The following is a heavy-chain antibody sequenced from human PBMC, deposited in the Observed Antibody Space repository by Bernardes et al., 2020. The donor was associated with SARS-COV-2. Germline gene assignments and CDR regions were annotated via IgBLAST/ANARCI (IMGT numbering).Heavy chain of an antibody. CDR1: GGSTSISNVY. CDR3: ARSNRVTRSRGSWFDP. D-gene: IGHD2-21*02. Sequence: SETLSLTCTASGGSTSISNVYWAWIRQSPGKGLEWIGNVSHTGSIYYNPSLKSRVTLSVDTSTNQFSLKVSSVTAADTALYYCARSNRVTRSRGSWFDPWGQGILVSVSS. V-gene: IGHV4-39*01. J-gene: IGHJ5*02. CDR2: VSHTGSI.